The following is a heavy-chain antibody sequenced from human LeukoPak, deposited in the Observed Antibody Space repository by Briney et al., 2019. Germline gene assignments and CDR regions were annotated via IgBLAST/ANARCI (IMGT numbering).Heavy chain of an antibody. CDR3: AREVKETYCGGDCYSTNWFDP. D-gene: IGHD2-21*01. CDR1: GYTFTSYG. J-gene: IGHJ5*02. CDR2: SSAYNGNT. Sequence: ASVKVSCKASGYTFTSYGISWVRQAPGQGLEWMAWSSAYNGNTNYAQKLQGRVTMTTDTSTSTAYMELRSLRSDDTAVYYCAREVKETYCGGDCYSTNWFDPWGQGTLVTVSS. V-gene: IGHV1-18*01.